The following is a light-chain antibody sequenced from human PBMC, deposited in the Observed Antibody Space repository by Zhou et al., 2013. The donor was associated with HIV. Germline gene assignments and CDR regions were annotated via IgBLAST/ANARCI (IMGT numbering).Light chain of an antibody. V-gene: IGKV1-39*01. CDR2: AAS. J-gene: IGKJ4*01. Sequence: DIQMTQSPSSLSASVGDRVTITCRASQSISSSLKWYQQKPGKAPKLLIYAASSLQSGVPSRFSGSGSGTDFTLSISSLQPEDFATYYCQQSYSIPHTFGRRDRRWRSN. CDR1: QSISSS. CDR3: QQSYSIPHT.